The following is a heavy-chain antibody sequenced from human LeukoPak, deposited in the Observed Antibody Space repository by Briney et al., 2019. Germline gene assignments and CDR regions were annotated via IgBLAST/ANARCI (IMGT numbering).Heavy chain of an antibody. CDR1: GFTFDDYA. Sequence: GGSLGLSCAASGFTFDDYAMHWVRQAPGKGLEWVSLISWDGGSTYYADSVKGRFTISRDNSKNSLYLQMNSLRAEDTALYYCAKDSGYCTNGVCYTIDYWGQGTLVTVSS. CDR3: AKDSGYCTNGVCYTIDY. CDR2: ISWDGGST. V-gene: IGHV3-43D*03. D-gene: IGHD2-8*01. J-gene: IGHJ4*02.